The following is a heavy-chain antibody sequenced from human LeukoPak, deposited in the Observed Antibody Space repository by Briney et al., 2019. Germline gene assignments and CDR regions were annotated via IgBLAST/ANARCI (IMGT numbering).Heavy chain of an antibody. CDR3: AREGTKAY. CDR2: INHSGST. CDR1: GGSISSGSYY. Sequence: PSQTLSLTCTVSGGSISSGSYYWSWIRQPAGKGLEWIGEINHSGSTNYNPSLKSRVTISVDTSKNQFSLKLSSVTAADTAVYYCAREGTKAYWGQGTLVTVSS. J-gene: IGHJ4*02. D-gene: IGHD1-7*01. V-gene: IGHV4-61*09.